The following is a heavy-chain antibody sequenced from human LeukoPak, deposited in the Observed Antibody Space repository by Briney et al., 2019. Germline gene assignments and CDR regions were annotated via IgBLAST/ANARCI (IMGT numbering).Heavy chain of an antibody. CDR1: GGSISGYY. D-gene: IGHD4-17*01. Sequence: SETLSLTCSVSGGSISGYYWSWIRQPPGKGLEWIGYIHYSGSTHYNPSLKSRVTISVDTSKNQFSLKLSSVTAADTAIYYCTREYGFMTTVFHAFDIWGQGTMVTVSS. J-gene: IGHJ3*02. CDR2: IHYSGST. V-gene: IGHV4-59*12. CDR3: TREYGFMTTVFHAFDI.